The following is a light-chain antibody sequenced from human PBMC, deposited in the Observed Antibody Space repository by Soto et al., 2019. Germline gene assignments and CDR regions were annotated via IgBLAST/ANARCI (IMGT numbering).Light chain of an antibody. J-gene: IGKJ4*01. CDR2: EIS. V-gene: IGKV2-24*01. Sequence: DIVMTQTPLSSPVTLGQPASISCRSSQSLVHVDGKTYLSWVQQGPGQPPRLLIYEISNRFFGVPDRFSCSGAGTDFTLRISRVEAEDGGVYYCMQATQFLVAFGRGTRVEIK. CDR3: MQATQFLVA. CDR1: QSLVHVDGKTY.